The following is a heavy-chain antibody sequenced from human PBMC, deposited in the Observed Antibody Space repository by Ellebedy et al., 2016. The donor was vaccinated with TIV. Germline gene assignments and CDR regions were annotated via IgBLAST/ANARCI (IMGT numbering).Heavy chain of an antibody. J-gene: IGHJ4*02. Sequence: AASVKVSCKASGYTFTTYDINWVRQATGQGLEWMGWMSPNNGNTGYAQKFQGRVTMTRDTSISTAYMELSPLTSEDTAVYYCARAPDSSTYRPFDYWGQGILVTVSS. CDR3: ARAPDSSTYRPFDY. CDR2: MSPNNGNT. V-gene: IGHV1-8*01. CDR1: GYTFTTYD. D-gene: IGHD6-13*01.